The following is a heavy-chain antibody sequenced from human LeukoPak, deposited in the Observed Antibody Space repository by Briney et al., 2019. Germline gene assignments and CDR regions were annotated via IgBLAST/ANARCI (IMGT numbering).Heavy chain of an antibody. V-gene: IGHV3-23*01. D-gene: IGHD3-9*01. CDR1: GFTFSSYA. J-gene: IGHJ4*02. CDR2: ISGSGGST. CDR3: AVPHYDILTGYYPY. Sequence: PGGSLRLSCAASGFTFSSYAMSWVRQAPGKGLEWVSAISGSGGSTYYADSVKDRFTISRDNSKNTLYLQMNSLRAEDTAVYYCAVPHYDILTGYYPYWGQGTLVTVSS.